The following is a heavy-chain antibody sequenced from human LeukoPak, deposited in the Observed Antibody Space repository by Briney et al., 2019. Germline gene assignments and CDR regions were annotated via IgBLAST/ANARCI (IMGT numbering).Heavy chain of an antibody. J-gene: IGHJ6*03. V-gene: IGHV4-39*01. Sequence: PETLSLTCTISGGSISSSSYYWGWIRQPPGKGLEWIGSIYYSGDTYYHPSLKSRRVTISVDTSKNQFSLRLSSVTAADTAVYYCARHQWHYYYYMGVWGKGSTVTVSS. CDR1: GGSISSSSYY. CDR3: ARHQWHYYYYMGV. D-gene: IGHD6-19*01. CDR2: IYYSGDT.